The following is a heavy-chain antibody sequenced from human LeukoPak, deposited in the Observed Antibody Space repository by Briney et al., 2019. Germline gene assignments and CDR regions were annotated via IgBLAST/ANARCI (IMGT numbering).Heavy chain of an antibody. CDR2: INSDGSST. V-gene: IGHV3-74*01. J-gene: IGHJ3*02. CDR3: ARGPGAIDAFDI. Sequence: GGSLRLSCAASGFTFSSYWMHGVRQAPGKGLVWVSRINSDGSSTSYADSVKGRFTISRDNAKNTLYLQMNSLRAEDTAVYYCARGPGAIDAFDIWGQGTMVTVSS. CDR1: GFTFSSYW. D-gene: IGHD3-10*01.